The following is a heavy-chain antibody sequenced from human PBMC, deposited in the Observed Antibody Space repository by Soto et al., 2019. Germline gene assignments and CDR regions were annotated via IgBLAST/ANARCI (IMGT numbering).Heavy chain of an antibody. Sequence: SLILSCAASGFSFGSFAMHWVRQAPGKGLEWVADISYDGTNEYYADSVKGRFTISRDNSKNTLFVQMNSLRVEDTAEYYCAREYSGIIDHWGQGTLVTVSS. V-gene: IGHV3-30-3*01. D-gene: IGHD1-26*01. CDR1: GFSFGSFA. CDR3: AREYSGIIDH. CDR2: ISYDGTNE. J-gene: IGHJ5*02.